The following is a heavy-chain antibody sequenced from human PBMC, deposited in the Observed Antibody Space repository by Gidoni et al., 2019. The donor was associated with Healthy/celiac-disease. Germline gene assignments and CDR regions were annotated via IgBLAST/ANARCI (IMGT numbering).Heavy chain of an antibody. V-gene: IGHV3-23*04. D-gene: IGHD5-18*01. J-gene: IGHJ4*02. CDR1: GLPFSSYD. CDR3: AKGPTAMARGYFDY. CDR2: IRGSGGST. Sequence: EVQLVVSGGGLVHPGGSLRLSCAASGLPFSSYDMSWVGQAPGEGLEWVSAIRGSGGSTYYADSVKGRFTISRDNSKNTLYLQMNSLRAEDTAVYYCAKGPTAMARGYFDYWGQGTLVTVSS.